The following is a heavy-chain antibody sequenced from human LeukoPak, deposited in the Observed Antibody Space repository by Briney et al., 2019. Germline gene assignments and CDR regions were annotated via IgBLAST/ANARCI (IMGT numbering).Heavy chain of an antibody. V-gene: IGHV3-23*01. D-gene: IGHD3-10*01. Sequence: GGSLRLSCAASGFTFSSYAMSWVRQAPGKGLEWVSAISGSGGSTYYADSVKGRFTISRDNSKNSLYLQMNSLRAEDTAVYYCARPLMYYYGSETYFWFDPWGQGTLVTVSS. CDR2: ISGSGGST. CDR1: GFTFSSYA. CDR3: ARPLMYYYGSETYFWFDP. J-gene: IGHJ5*02.